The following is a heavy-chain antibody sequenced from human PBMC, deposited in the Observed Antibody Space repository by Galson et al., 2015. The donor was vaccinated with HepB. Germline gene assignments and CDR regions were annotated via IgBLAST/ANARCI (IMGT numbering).Heavy chain of an antibody. J-gene: IGHJ6*02. CDR2: IYPGDSDT. CDR1: GYSLTSYW. D-gene: IGHD6-13*01. CDR3: ASHGVPGQQLVTHQYYYYYGMDV. Sequence: QSGAEVKKPGESLKISCKGSGYSLTSYWIGWVRQMPGKGLEWMGIIYPGDSDTRYSPSFQGQVTISADKSISTAYLQWSSLKASDTAMYYCASHGVPGQQLVTHQYYYYYGMDVWGQGTTVTVSS. V-gene: IGHV5-51*03.